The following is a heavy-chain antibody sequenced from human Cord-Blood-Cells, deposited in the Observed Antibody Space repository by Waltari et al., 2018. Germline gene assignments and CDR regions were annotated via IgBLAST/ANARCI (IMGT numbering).Heavy chain of an antibody. CDR2: FDPEDGET. Sequence: QVQLVQSGAEVKKPGASVKVSCTVSGYTLTELSMHWVRQAPGKGLEWMGGFDPEDGETNYAKKFQGRVTMTEDTSTDTAYMELSSLGSEDTAVYYCATFGRDTAMDAFDVWGQGTMVTVSS. CDR3: ATFGRDTAMDAFDV. CDR1: GYTLTELS. V-gene: IGHV1-24*01. D-gene: IGHD5-18*01. J-gene: IGHJ3*01.